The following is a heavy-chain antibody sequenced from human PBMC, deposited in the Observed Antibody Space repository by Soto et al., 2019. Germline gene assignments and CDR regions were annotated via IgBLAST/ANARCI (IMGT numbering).Heavy chain of an antibody. J-gene: IGHJ4*02. V-gene: IGHV3-74*03. CDR2: INSDGSST. CDR3: ARHNPRRRWGYVGYYFDY. CDR1: GLTFRSYW. D-gene: IGHD5-12*01. Sequence: PGGSLRLSCGSSGLTFRSYWMHWVRQAPGKGLVWVSRINSDGSSTKYADSVKGRFTISRDNAKNTLYLQMNSLRAADTAVYYCARHNPRRRWGYVGYYFDYWGQGTLVTVSS.